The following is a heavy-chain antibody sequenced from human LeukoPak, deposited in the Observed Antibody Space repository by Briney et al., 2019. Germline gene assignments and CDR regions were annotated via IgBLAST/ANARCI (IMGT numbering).Heavy chain of an antibody. CDR1: GFPFSTYW. Sequence: GGSLRLSCAASGFPFSTYWMSWVRQAPGKGLEWVANIKQDGSEKYYVDSVKGRFTISRDNAKNSPYLQMNGLRAEDTAVYYCARDRATMVRGVSYYFDYWGQGTLVTVSS. D-gene: IGHD3-10*01. CDR3: ARDRATMVRGVSYYFDY. J-gene: IGHJ4*02. CDR2: IKQDGSEK. V-gene: IGHV3-7*05.